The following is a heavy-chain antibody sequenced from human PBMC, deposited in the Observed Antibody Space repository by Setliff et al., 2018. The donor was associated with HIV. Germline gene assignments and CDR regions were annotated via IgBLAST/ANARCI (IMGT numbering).Heavy chain of an antibody. V-gene: IGHV4-39*07. Sequence: SETLSLTCAVSGVTFSSNNYSWGWIRRPPGKGLEWIGTVFYSGSTSYSPPLKSRVTISVDTSKNQFSLKLKSVTAADTALYYCARLVRGGSGHDFDYWGQGKLVTVSS. CDR3: ARLVRGGSGHDFDY. CDR1: GVTFSSNNYS. J-gene: IGHJ4*02. D-gene: IGHD3-10*01. CDR2: VFYSGST.